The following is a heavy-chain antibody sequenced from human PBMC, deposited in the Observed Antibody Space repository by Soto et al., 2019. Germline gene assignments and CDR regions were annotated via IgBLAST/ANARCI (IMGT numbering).Heavy chain of an antibody. CDR1: GFTFSSYA. CDR3: EKDLGQRARGRH. J-gene: IGHJ4*02. CDR2: ISGSGGST. Sequence: EVQLLESGGGLVQPGGSLRLSCTASGFTFSSYAMSWVRQAPGKGLEWVAAISGSGGSTYYADSVKGRFTISRDNSKNTLDMQMNSRRAEDTAVYYCEKDLGQRARGRHWGQGTLVTVSS. D-gene: IGHD3-10*01. V-gene: IGHV3-23*01.